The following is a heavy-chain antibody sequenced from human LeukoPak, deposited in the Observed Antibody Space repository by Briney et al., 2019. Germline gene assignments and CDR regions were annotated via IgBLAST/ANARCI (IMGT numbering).Heavy chain of an antibody. CDR3: AQPEVAAAPGYFDL. CDR1: EFTFSNYV. Sequence: GGSLRLSCVASEFTFSNYVMNWVRQAPGKGLECVSSISGSGTSTYYADSVKGRFTSSRDNSKNTLYLQMNSLRAEDTAVYYCAQPEVAAAPGYFDLWGRGTLVTVSS. CDR2: ISGSGTST. V-gene: IGHV3-23*01. D-gene: IGHD6-13*01. J-gene: IGHJ2*01.